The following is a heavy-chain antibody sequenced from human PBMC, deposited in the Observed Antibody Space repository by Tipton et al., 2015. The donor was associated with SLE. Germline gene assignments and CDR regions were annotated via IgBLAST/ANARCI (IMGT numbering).Heavy chain of an antibody. CDR3: TRGGRGDGANPFDP. V-gene: IGHV4-59*08. CDR2: VCNSVST. J-gene: IGHJ5*02. Sequence: LRLSCTVSGASVSSFCWNWIRQSPGKGLEWIACVCNSVSTNYDPSLKSRGTISVDTSKNHFSLELTSVTAADTAVYYCTRGGRGDGANPFDPWGQGTLVTVSS. CDR1: GASVSSFC. D-gene: IGHD4/OR15-4a*01.